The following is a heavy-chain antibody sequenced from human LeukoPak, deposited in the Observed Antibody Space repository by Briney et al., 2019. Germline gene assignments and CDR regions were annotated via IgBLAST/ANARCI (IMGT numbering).Heavy chain of an antibody. J-gene: IGHJ4*02. CDR2: IYYSGST. CDR3: GRHRGYYGSGSRVDY. D-gene: IGHD3-10*01. V-gene: IGHV4-39*01. Sequence: PSETLSLTCTVSAGSISSTSHYCGWIRQPPGKGLEWIGSIYYSGSTYYNPSLKSRVTISVDTSKNQFSLKLSSMTAADTAVYYCGRHRGYYGSGSRVDYWGQGTLVTVSS. CDR1: AGSISSTSHY.